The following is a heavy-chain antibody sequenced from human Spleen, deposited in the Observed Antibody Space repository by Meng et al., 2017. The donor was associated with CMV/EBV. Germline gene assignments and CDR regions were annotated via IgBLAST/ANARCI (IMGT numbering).Heavy chain of an antibody. CDR1: GGSMTNYY. CDR3: ARHLRGYSWPKSD. J-gene: IGHJ4*02. Sequence: SETLSLTCSVSGGSMTNYYWNWVRQPPGKGLEWIGNVINGGSTNYNPSLKSRVTISVDTSKNQVSLKLNSVTATDTAVYYCARHLRGYSWPKSDWGQGTLVTVSS. D-gene: IGHD1-26*01. CDR2: VINGGST. V-gene: IGHV4-59*08.